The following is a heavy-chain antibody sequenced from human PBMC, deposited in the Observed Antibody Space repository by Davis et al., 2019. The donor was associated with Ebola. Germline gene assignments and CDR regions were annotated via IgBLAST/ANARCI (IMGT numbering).Heavy chain of an antibody. CDR2: IIPIFGTA. D-gene: IGHD3-10*01. V-gene: IGHV1-69*06. CDR3: ARAMVQGVIIHYYYGMDV. Sequence: AASVKVSCKASGGTFSSYAISWVRQAPGQGLEWMGGIIPIFGTANYAQKFQGRVTITADKSTSTAYMELSSLRSEDTAVYYCARAMVQGVIIHYYYGMDVWGQGTTVTVSS. J-gene: IGHJ6*02. CDR1: GGTFSSYA.